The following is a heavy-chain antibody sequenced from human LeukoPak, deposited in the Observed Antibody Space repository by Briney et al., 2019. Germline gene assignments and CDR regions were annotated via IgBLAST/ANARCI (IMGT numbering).Heavy chain of an antibody. J-gene: IGHJ6*04. Sequence: PGGSLRLSCAASGFSFSDYWMVWVRQAPGKGLVWVSNIKTDGSVTNYADSVKGRSTISRDNAKNTLYLQMNGLRAEDTAVYYCGRDDNYKVDVWGKGTTVTVSS. CDR3: GRDDNYKVDV. D-gene: IGHD4-11*01. V-gene: IGHV3-74*01. CDR1: GFSFSDYW. CDR2: IKTDGSVT.